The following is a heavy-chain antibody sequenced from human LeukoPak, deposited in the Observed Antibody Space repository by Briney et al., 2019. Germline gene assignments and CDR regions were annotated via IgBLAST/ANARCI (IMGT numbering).Heavy chain of an antibody. D-gene: IGHD4-17*01. CDR2: INPNSGGT. CDR1: GYTFTGYY. V-gene: IGHV1-2*02. Sequence: ASVKVSCKASGYTFTGYYMHWVRQAPGQGLEWMGWINPNSGGTNYAQKFQGRVTMTRDTSISTAYMELRRLRSDDTAVYYCARDPRDYGXDXFDPWGQXTLVTVSS. J-gene: IGHJ5*02. CDR3: ARDPRDYGXDXFDP.